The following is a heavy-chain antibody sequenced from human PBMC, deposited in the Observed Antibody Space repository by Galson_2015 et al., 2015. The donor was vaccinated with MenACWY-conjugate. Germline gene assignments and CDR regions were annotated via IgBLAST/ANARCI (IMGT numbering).Heavy chain of an antibody. CDR3: ARLPLVIAYCGGDCSQPPDY. CDR1: GGSISSYY. J-gene: IGHJ4*02. V-gene: IGHV4-59*08. Sequence: ETLSLTCTVSGGSISSYYWSWIRQPPGKGLEWIGYIYYSGSTNYNPSLKSRVTISVDTSKNQFSLKLSSVTAADTAVYYCARLPLVIAYCGGDCSQPPDYWGQGTLVTVSS. CDR2: IYYSGST. D-gene: IGHD2-21*02.